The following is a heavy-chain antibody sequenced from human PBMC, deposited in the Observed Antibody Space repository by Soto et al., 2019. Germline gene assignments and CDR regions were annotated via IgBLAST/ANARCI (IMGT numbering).Heavy chain of an antibody. CDR3: ARAEEGATDFDY. J-gene: IGHJ4*02. V-gene: IGHV1-2*04. Sequence: AAPVNGYRKSFVYTLTVDLIHRGSKAPGQGLEWMGWINPNSGGTNYAQKFQGWVTMTRDTSISTAYMELSRLRSDDTAVYYCARAEEGATDFDYWGQGTLVTVSS. D-gene: IGHD1-26*01. CDR2: INPNSGGT. CDR1: VYTLTVDL.